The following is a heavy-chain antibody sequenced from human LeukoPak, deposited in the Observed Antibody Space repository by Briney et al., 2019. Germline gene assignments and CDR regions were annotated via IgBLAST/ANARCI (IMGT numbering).Heavy chain of an antibody. Sequence: GESLKISCKGSGYSFTSYWVGWVRQMPGKGLEWMGIIYPGDSDTRYSPSFQGQVTISADKSISTAYLQWSSLRAEDTAVYYCANVNAMSTGYWGQGTLVTVSS. V-gene: IGHV5-51*01. CDR2: IYPGDSDT. CDR1: GYSFTSYW. CDR3: ANVNAMSTGY. J-gene: IGHJ4*02. D-gene: IGHD2-2*01.